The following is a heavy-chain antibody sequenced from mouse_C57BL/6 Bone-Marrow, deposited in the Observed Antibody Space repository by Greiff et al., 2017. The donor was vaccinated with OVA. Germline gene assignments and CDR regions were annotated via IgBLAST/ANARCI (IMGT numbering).Heavy chain of an antibody. J-gene: IGHJ1*03. Sequence: EVKLVESVAELVRPGASVKLSCTASGFNIKNTYMHWVKQRPEQGLEWIGRIDPANGNTKYAPKFQGKATITADTSSNTAYLQLSSLTSEDTAIYYCASTVVATYWYFDVWGTGTTVTVSS. CDR3: ASTVVATYWYFDV. V-gene: IGHV14-3*01. D-gene: IGHD1-1*01. CDR2: IDPANGNT. CDR1: GFNIKNTY.